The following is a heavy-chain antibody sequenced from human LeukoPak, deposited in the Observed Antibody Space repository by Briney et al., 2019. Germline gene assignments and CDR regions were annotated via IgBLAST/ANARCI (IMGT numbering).Heavy chain of an antibody. CDR1: GFTVSSYC. D-gene: IGHD5-24*01. Sequence: GGSLRLSCAASGFTVSSYCFNWVRQAPGKGLEFVSVISSNGGYRSYADSVKGRFTISRDNSKNTLYLQMSSLRPEDTAVYYCVKDRDGSWTFDIWGQGTMVTVSS. CDR3: VKDRDGSWTFDI. V-gene: IGHV3-64D*09. J-gene: IGHJ3*02. CDR2: ISSNGGYR.